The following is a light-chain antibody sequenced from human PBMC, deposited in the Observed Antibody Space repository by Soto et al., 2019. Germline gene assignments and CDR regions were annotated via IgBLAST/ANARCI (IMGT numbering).Light chain of an antibody. CDR3: QQSYTTSIA. CDR1: QRISPY. Sequence: DLQMTQSPSSLAGSVGDRFTTTCRASQRISPYLNWYQKKKGKAPKPLIYGASTLQGGVPSRLSGSGNGTDLTITISSMKNEDFETYYCQQSYTTSIAFGHGTRLEIK. J-gene: IGKJ5*01. V-gene: IGKV1-39*01. CDR2: GAS.